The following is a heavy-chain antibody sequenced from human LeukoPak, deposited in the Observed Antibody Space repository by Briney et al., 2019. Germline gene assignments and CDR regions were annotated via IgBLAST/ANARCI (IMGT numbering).Heavy chain of an antibody. CDR3: ARVQELGYCSSTSCYLRWFDP. D-gene: IGHD2-2*01. Sequence: SETLSLTCTVSGGSISSGGYSWSWIRQHPGKGLEWIGYIYYSGSTYYNPSLKSRVTISVDTSKNQFSLKLSSVTAADTAVYYCARVQELGYCSSTSCYLRWFDPWGQGTLVTVSS. CDR1: GGSISSGGYS. CDR2: IYYSGST. V-gene: IGHV4-31*03. J-gene: IGHJ5*02.